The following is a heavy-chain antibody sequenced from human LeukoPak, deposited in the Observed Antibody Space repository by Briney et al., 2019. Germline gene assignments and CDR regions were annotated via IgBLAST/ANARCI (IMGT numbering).Heavy chain of an antibody. CDR3: ARAIAVAGADY. D-gene: IGHD6-19*01. CDR2: ISSSSSYI. Sequence: GGSLRLSCAASGFTFSSYSMNWVRQAPGKRLEWVSSISSSSSYIYYADSVKGRFTISRDNAKNSLYLQMNSLRAEDTAVYYCARAIAVAGADYWGQGTLVTVSS. CDR1: GFTFSSYS. V-gene: IGHV3-21*01. J-gene: IGHJ4*02.